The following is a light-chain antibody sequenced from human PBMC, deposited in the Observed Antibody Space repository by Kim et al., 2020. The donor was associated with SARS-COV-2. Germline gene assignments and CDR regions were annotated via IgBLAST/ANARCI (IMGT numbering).Light chain of an antibody. CDR1: GLGNRY. CDR2: QDF. J-gene: IGLJ3*02. V-gene: IGLV3-1*01. CDR3: QAWDTGTAV. Sequence: SVSPGQTASIPCSGDGLGNRYTCWYQQKAGQSPVLVIYQDFKRPSGIPERFSGSNSGNTATLTITETQSMDEADYYCQAWDTGTAVFGGGTQLTVL.